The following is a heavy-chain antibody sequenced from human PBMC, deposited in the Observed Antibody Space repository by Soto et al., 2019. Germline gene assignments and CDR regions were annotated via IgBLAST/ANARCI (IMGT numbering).Heavy chain of an antibody. D-gene: IGHD5-18*01. J-gene: IGHJ4*02. Sequence: EVQLVESGGGLVQPGGSLRLSCAASGFNFRTYWMSWVRQAPGKGLEWVANIKEDGSDKYYVDSVKGRLTVSRDNAKILLYLQLNSLRAEDTAVYYCAREGFSYGPKGAVFDHWGQGSLVTVSS. V-gene: IGHV3-7*03. CDR1: GFNFRTYW. CDR2: IKEDGSDK. CDR3: AREGFSYGPKGAVFDH.